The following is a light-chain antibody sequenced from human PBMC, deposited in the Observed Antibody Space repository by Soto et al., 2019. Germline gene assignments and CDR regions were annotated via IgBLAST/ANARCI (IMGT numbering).Light chain of an antibody. Sequence: VMTQAPATLSVSPGERSSLSCRASQSVSTNLAWYQQKPGQPPRLLIYFESTRATAVPARFTAGGSGTEFTLTISSLQPDDFATYYCQQYNSYSTFGQGTKVDIK. CDR1: QSVSTN. CDR3: QQYNSYST. CDR2: FES. J-gene: IGKJ1*01. V-gene: IGKV3-15*01.